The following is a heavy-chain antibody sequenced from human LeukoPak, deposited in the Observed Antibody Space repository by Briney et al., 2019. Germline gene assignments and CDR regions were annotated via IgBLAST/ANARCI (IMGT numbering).Heavy chain of an antibody. CDR2: INPSGGST. Sequence: ASVKVSFKASGYTLTTYYMYWVRQAPGQGLEWVGMINPSGGSTSYAQKFQARVTMTRDTSTGTVYMELSSLRSEDTAVYYCARTNYYDSRGYYRPYYFDFWGQGTLVTVSS. D-gene: IGHD3-22*01. CDR3: ARTNYYDSRGYYRPYYFDF. CDR1: GYTLTTYY. J-gene: IGHJ4*02. V-gene: IGHV1-46*01.